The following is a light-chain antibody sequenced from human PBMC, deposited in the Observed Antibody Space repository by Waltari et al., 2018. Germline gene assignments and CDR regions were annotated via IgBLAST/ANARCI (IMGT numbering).Light chain of an antibody. V-gene: IGLV2-14*01. CDR2: EVT. CDR1: GSHPGAYDF. J-gene: IGLJ3*02. CDR3: SSYTTSTSWV. Sequence: QSALTQPASVAGSPGQSITIPCTGPGSHPGAYDFVSLYQQHPGKAPKLMIFEVTYRPSGVSNRFSGSKSGNTASLSISGLQAEDEAEYYCSSYTTSTSWVFGGGTKLTVL.